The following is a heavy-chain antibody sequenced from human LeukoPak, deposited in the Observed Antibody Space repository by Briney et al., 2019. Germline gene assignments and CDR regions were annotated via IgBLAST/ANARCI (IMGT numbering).Heavy chain of an antibody. CDR3: AKDRSGSTAEYFQH. CDR1: GFTFSSYG. J-gene: IGHJ1*01. Sequence: PGGSLRLSCAASGFTFSSYGMHWVRQAPGKGLEWVAVISYDGSNKYYADSVKGRFTISRDNSKNTLYLQMNSLRAEDTAVYFCAKDRSGSTAEYFQHWGQGTLVTVSS. D-gene: IGHD3-10*01. V-gene: IGHV3-30*18. CDR2: ISYDGSNK.